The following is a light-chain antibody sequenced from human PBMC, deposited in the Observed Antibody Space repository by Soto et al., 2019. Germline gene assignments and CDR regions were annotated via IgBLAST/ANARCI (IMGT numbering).Light chain of an antibody. V-gene: IGKV3D-15*01. CDR2: GAS. Sequence: EIVMTQSPATLSVSPGGRATLSCRASQSISSYLAWYQQKPGQAPRLLIHGASSRAAGTPDRFSGSGSGTDFTLTISSLQAEDVAVYYCQQYYSTPTWTFGQGTKVDIK. CDR3: QQYYSTPTWT. CDR1: QSISSY. J-gene: IGKJ1*01.